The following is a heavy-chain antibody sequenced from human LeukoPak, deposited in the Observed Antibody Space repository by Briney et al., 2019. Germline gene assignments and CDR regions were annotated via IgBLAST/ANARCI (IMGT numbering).Heavy chain of an antibody. J-gene: IGHJ5*02. CDR1: GFTLSSYG. V-gene: IGHV3-30*18. CDR3: AKDWLRVRGVIIGP. CDR2: ISYDGSNK. D-gene: IGHD3-10*01. Sequence: GRSLRLSCAASGFTLSSYGMHWVRQAPGKGLEWVAVISYDGSNKYYADSVKGRFTISRDNSKNTLYLQMNSLRAEDTAVYYCAKDWLRVRGVIIGPWGQGTLVTVSS.